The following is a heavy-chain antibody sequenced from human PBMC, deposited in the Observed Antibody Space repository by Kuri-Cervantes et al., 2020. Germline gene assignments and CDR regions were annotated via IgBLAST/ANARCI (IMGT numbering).Heavy chain of an antibody. D-gene: IGHD6-19*01. V-gene: IGHV4-59*08. CDR3: ARLGIAVAGTSDY. CDR2: IYYSGST. J-gene: IGHJ4*02. CDR1: GGSFSGYY. Sequence: SETLSLTCAVYGGSFSGYYWSWIRQPPGKGLEWIGYIYYSGSTNYNPSLKSRVTISVDTSKNQFSPKLSSVTAADTAVYYCARLGIAVAGTSDYWGQGTLVTVSS.